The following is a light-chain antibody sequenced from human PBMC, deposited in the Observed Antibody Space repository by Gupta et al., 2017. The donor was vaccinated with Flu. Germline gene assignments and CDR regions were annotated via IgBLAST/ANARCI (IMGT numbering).Light chain of an antibody. Sequence: QSITISCTGTDSVGGRFNLVSWYQQHPGNDRKLMIFEVGKRPAASSNRFSGSKSGTNAALTISGLQAEVEAYYYCCSSGGGPCLFGTGTKVTVL. V-gene: IGLV2-23*02. J-gene: IGLJ1*01. CDR1: DSVGGRFNL. CDR3: CSSGGGPCL. CDR2: EVG.